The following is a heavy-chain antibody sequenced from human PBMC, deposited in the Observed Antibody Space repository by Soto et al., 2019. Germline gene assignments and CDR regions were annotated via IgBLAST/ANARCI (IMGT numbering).Heavy chain of an antibody. J-gene: IGHJ4*02. CDR1: GDTFSTYT. CDR3: ARSSGYYYREY. CDR2: IIPRSATS. V-gene: IGHV1-69*05. D-gene: IGHD3-22*01. Sequence: ASVKVSCKASGDTFSTYTITWMRQAPGQGLEWMGGIIPRSATSNYAQKFQGRVTITRDTSASTAYMELSSLRSEDTAVYYCARSSGYYYREYWGQGTLVTVSS.